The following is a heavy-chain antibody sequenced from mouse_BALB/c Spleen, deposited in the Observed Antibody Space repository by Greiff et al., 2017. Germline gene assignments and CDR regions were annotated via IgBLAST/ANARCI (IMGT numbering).Heavy chain of an antibody. D-gene: IGHD1-1*02. J-gene: IGHJ3*01. Sequence: EVQLQQSGAELVKPGASVKLSCKASGYTFTSYYMHWVKQRPEQGLEWIGWIDPENGNTIYDPKFQGKASITADTSSNTAYLQLSSLTSEDTAVYYCARLVSGRFAYWGQGTLVTVSA. CDR3: ARLVSGRFAY. CDR1: GYTFTSYY. CDR2: IDPENGNT. V-gene: IGHV14-1*02.